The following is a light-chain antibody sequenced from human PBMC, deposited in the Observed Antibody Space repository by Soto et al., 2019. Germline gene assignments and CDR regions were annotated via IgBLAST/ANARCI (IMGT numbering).Light chain of an antibody. V-gene: IGKV3-15*01. CDR2: GTS. CDR1: QNISRS. Sequence: ILITQSPVTLSVSPGESATLSCRASQNISRSLAWYQQKPGQRPSLLIYGTSTRDGGVPARFSGGGSGTEFTLTITSLQSEDFSVYYCHQYNGSPRTFGQGTKVDIK. J-gene: IGKJ1*01. CDR3: HQYNGSPRT.